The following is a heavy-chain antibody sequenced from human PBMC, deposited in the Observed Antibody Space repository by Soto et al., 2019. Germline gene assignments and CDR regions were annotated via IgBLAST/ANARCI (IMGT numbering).Heavy chain of an antibody. V-gene: IGHV3-7*03. CDR3: VSTHFASWSFDFYGMDV. Sequence: DVQLAESGGGLVQPGGSLRLSCVASGQTFNRYWMSWVRQAPGKGLEWVANIKPDGSEEYYVGSVQGRFTISRDNAKKSLYLQMNSLRAADTAMYYCVSTHFASWSFDFYGMDVWGQGTTVIVSS. CDR1: GQTFNRYW. CDR2: IKPDGSEE. J-gene: IGHJ6*02. D-gene: IGHD3-3*02.